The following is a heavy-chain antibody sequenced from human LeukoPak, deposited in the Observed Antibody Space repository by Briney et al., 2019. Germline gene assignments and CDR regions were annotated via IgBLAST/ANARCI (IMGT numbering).Heavy chain of an antibody. CDR2: ISGSGGST. CDR1: GFTFSSYA. Sequence: GASLRLSCAASGFTFSSYAMSWVRQAPGKRLEWVSAISGSGGSTYYADSVKGRFTISRDNSKNTLYLQMNSLRAEDTAVYYCAKDVRITIFGVVIRYFDYWGQGTLVTVSS. D-gene: IGHD3-3*01. CDR3: AKDVRITIFGVVIRYFDY. J-gene: IGHJ4*02. V-gene: IGHV3-23*01.